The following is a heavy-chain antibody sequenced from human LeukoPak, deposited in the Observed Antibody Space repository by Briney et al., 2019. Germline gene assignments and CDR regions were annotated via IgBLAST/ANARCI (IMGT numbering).Heavy chain of an antibody. V-gene: IGHV4-61*02. Sequence: SETLSLTCTVSGDSISSGDYYWSWIRQPAGKGLEWIGRISSSGSTNYNPSLKSRVTISVDTSKNQFSLKLSSVTAADTAVYYCARVPNYDFWSGPNWFDPWGQGTLVTVSS. J-gene: IGHJ5*02. CDR3: ARVPNYDFWSGPNWFDP. D-gene: IGHD3-3*01. CDR2: ISSSGST. CDR1: GDSISSGDYY.